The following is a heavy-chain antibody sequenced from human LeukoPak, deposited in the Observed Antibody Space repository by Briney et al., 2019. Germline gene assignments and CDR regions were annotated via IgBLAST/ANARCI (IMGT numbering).Heavy chain of an antibody. CDR3: ARGESGRPRLYDSSGYYYYGY. V-gene: IGHV4-61*05. Sequence: PSETLSLTCTVSGGSISSSSYYWGWIRQPPGKGLEWIGYIYYSGSTNYNPSLKSRVTISVDTSKNQFSLKLSSVTAADTAVYYCARGESGRPRLYDSSGYYYYGYWGQGTLVTVSS. D-gene: IGHD3-22*01. CDR2: IYYSGST. CDR1: GGSISSSSYY. J-gene: IGHJ4*02.